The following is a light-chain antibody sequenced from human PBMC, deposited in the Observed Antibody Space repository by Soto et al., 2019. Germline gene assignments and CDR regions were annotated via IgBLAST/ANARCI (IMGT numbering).Light chain of an antibody. CDR2: GAS. J-gene: IGKJ4*01. CDR3: QQYGSPPLT. Sequence: EIVLTQSPGTLSLSPGERATLSCRASQSVSSSYLAWYQQKPGQAHRLLIYGASGRATGIPDRFSGSGSGTDFTLTISRLETEDFAVYYCQQYGSPPLTFGGGTKVEIK. V-gene: IGKV3-20*01. CDR1: QSVSSSY.